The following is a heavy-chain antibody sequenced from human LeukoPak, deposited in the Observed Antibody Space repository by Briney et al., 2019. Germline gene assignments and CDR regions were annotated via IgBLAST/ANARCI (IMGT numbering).Heavy chain of an antibody. J-gene: IGHJ6*02. CDR1: GFTFSDYY. CDR3: ARIQRAAAGTGKYYHYFYGMDV. CDR2: ISSSSSYT. Sequence: GGSLRLSCAASGFTFSDYYMSWIRQAPGKGLEWASYISSSSSYTNYADSVKGRFTISRDNAKNSLYLQMNSLRAEDTAVYYCARIQRAAAGTGKYYHYFYGMDVWGQGTTVTVS. D-gene: IGHD6-13*01. V-gene: IGHV3-11*06.